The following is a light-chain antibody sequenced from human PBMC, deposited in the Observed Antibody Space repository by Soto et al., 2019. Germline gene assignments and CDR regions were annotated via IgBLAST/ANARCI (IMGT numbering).Light chain of an antibody. J-gene: IGKJ4*01. CDR2: DAS. CDR3: QQHSDWPLT. V-gene: IGKV3-11*01. CDR1: QSVSSY. Sequence: EIVLTQSPCTLSMSPGERATLSCRASQSVSSYLAWYQQKPGQAPRLLIYDASNRATGIPARFSGSGSGTDFTLTISSLEPEDFAVYYCQQHSDWPLTFGGGTKVDIK.